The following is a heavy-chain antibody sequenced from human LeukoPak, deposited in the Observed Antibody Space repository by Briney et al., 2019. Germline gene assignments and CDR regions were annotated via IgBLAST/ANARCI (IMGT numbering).Heavy chain of an antibody. V-gene: IGHV1-8*01. Sequence: ASVKVSRKASGYTFTSYDINWVRQAPGQGLEWMGWMNPNSDNADYAQKFQGRVTMTRNPSISTAYMELSSLRSEDTAVYYCARNVRDTGAFDYWGQGTLVTVSS. CDR2: MNPNSDNA. J-gene: IGHJ4*02. CDR1: GYTFTSYD. CDR3: ARNVRDTGAFDY. D-gene: IGHD5-18*01.